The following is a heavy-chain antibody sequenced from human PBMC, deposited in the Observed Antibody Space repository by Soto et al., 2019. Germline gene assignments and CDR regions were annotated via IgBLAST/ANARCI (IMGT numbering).Heavy chain of an antibody. J-gene: IGHJ4*02. V-gene: IGHV3-72*01. CDR2: IRNKANSYTT. CDR3: ARGNLYYFDY. CDR1: GFSFSDHY. Sequence: GGSLRLSCAASGFSFSDHYMDWVRQAPGTGLEWVGRIRNKANSYTTEYAASVKGRFTISRDDSKNSLYLQMNSLKTEDTAVYYCARGNLYYFDYWGQGTLVTVSS.